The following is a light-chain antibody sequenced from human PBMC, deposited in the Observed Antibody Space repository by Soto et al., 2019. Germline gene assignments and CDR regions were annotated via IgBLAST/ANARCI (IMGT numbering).Light chain of an antibody. J-gene: IGKJ1*01. V-gene: IGKV1-5*01. CDR3: QQYNSYSST. Sequence: DIQMTQSPSTLSASVGDRVTITCRASQSISSWLVWYQQKPGKAPKLLIYDASSLESGVPSRFSGSGSGTEFTLTISSLQPDDFATYYCQQYNSYSSTFGQGTKVDI. CDR2: DAS. CDR1: QSISSW.